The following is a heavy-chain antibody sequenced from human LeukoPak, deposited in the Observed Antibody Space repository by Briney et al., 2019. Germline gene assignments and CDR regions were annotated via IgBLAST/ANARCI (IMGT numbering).Heavy chain of an antibody. Sequence: GASVKVSCKASGYTFTSYGISWVRQAPGQGLEWMGWISAYNGNTNYAQKLQGRVTMTTDTSTSTAYMELRSLRSDDTAVYYCARTSPGLYYYYYYYMDVWGKGTTVTVSS. V-gene: IGHV1-18*01. J-gene: IGHJ6*03. CDR2: ISAYNGNT. CDR1: GYTFTSYG. CDR3: ARTSPGLYYYYYYYMDV.